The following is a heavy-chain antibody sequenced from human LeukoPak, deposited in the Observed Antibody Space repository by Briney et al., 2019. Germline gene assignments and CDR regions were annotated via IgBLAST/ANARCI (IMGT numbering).Heavy chain of an antibody. J-gene: IGHJ3*02. CDR1: GFTFSTYT. CDR3: ARRMAANAFDI. V-gene: IGHV3-30-3*01. Sequence: ERSLRLSCAASGFTFSTYTMHWVREAPGKGLEWVAFVSYDGTNKNYADSVKGRFTISRDNSKNTLYLQMNSLRTEDTAVYYCARRMAANAFDIWGQGTMVTVSS. CDR2: VSYDGTNK. D-gene: IGHD5-24*01.